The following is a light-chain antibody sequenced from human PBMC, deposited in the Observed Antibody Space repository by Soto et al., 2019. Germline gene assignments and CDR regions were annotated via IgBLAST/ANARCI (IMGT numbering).Light chain of an antibody. CDR3: CSYEGTYTSFA. CDR2: DVT. J-gene: IGLJ1*01. Sequence: QSALTQPRSVSGSPGQSVTISCTGSSSDVGGYNYVSWYQQQPGKAPKLLIDDVTIRTSGVSARFSGSKSGNTASLTISGLQAEDDADYFCCSYEGTYTSFAFGTGTKVTVL. CDR1: SSDVGGYNY. V-gene: IGLV2-11*01.